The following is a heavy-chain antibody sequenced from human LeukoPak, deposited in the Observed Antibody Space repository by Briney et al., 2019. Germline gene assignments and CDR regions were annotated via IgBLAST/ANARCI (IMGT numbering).Heavy chain of an antibody. CDR2: IYTSGST. Sequence: SETLSLTCNVSGGSISSSSYYWSWIRQPAGKGLEWIGRIYTSGSTNYNPSLKSRVTMSVDTSKNQFSLKLSSVTAADTAVYYCARGPHYDFWSGYLRSGHFQHWGQGTLVTVSS. D-gene: IGHD3-3*01. CDR1: GGSISSSSYY. CDR3: ARGPHYDFWSGYLRSGHFQH. J-gene: IGHJ1*01. V-gene: IGHV4-61*02.